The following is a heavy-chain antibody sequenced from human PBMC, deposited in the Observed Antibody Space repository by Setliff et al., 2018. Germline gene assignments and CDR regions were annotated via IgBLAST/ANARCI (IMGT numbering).Heavy chain of an antibody. V-gene: IGHV4-39*07. CDR1: GASISSGTYY. CDR3: ARVTGFSYMDV. CDR2: MYYGGST. Sequence: PSETLSLTCTVSGASISSGTYYWAWIRQPPGKGLEWIGSMYYGGSTYYNPSLKSRVTISLDTSKNQFSLSLSSVTAADTAVYFCARVTGFSYMDVWGKGTTVTVSS. D-gene: IGHD3-3*01. J-gene: IGHJ6*03.